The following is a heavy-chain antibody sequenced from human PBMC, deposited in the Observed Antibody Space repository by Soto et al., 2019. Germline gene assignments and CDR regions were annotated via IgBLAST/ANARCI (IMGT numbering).Heavy chain of an antibody. CDR2: ISYDGGNK. V-gene: IGHV3-30*03. D-gene: IGHD3-10*01. CDR3: TTRPPGGMDV. CDR1: GFTFRSFG. Sequence: PAGSLRLSCAACGFTFRSFGMHWVRQAPGKGLEWVALISYDGGNKYYADSVKGRFTISRDNPKNTLYLQMNSLKTEDTAVYYCTTRPPGGMDVWGQGTTVTVSS. J-gene: IGHJ6*02.